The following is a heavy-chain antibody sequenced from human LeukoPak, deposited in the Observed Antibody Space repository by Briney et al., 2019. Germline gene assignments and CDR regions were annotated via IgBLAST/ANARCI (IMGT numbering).Heavy chain of an antibody. J-gene: IGHJ5*01. CDR3: ERPGPYGAGSGVDWFDS. Sequence: TGVPLRLPCAASGFTCSRYWMIWVPQAPGKGLEGVTNIKQDGSEKYYVDSVRGRFTLSRDNAKHSLYLQMHRQRVEHGAVLYCERPGPYGAGSGVDWFDSGGQGTVVTVSS. CDR1: GFTCSRYW. D-gene: IGHD3-10*01. V-gene: IGHV3-7*01. CDR2: IKQDGSEK.